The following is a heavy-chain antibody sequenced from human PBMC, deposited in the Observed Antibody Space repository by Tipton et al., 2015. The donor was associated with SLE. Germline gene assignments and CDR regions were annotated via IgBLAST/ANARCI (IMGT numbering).Heavy chain of an antibody. V-gene: IGHV3-49*03. D-gene: IGHD5-12*01. CDR1: GFTFGDYA. CDR2: IRSEAYGGTT. Sequence: SLRLSCTGSGFTFGDYAMSWFRQGPGKGLEWVGFIRSEAYGGTTEYAASVKGRFTISRDDSNSIAYLQMNSLKTEDTAVYYCTSRWLYWGQGTLFTVSS. CDR3: TSRWLY. J-gene: IGHJ4*02.